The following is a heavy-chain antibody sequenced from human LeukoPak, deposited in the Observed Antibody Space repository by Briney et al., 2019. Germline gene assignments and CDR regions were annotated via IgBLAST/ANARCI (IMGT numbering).Heavy chain of an antibody. CDR1: GFTFSSYA. J-gene: IGHJ4*02. Sequence: GGSLRLSCAASGFTFSSYAMSWVRQAPGKGLEWVSAISGSGGSTYYADSVKGRFTISRDNSKNTLYLQMNSLRAEDTAVYYCAKKTYSSGEWDYFGYWGQGTLVTVSS. CDR2: ISGSGGST. CDR3: AKKTYSSGEWDYFGY. V-gene: IGHV3-23*01. D-gene: IGHD6-19*01.